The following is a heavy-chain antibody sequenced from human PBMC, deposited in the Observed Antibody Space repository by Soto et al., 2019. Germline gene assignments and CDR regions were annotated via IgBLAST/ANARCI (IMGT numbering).Heavy chain of an antibody. CDR3: ARDSDLDYIWGSYREPLDAFDI. CDR1: GYTFTSYG. V-gene: IGHV1-18*01. J-gene: IGHJ3*02. D-gene: IGHD3-16*02. Sequence: ASVKVSCKASGYTFTSYGISWVRQAPGQGLEWMGWISAYNGNTNYAQKLQGRVTMTTDTSTSTAYMELRSLRSDDTAVYYCARDSDLDYIWGSYREPLDAFDIWGQGTMVTVSS. CDR2: ISAYNGNT.